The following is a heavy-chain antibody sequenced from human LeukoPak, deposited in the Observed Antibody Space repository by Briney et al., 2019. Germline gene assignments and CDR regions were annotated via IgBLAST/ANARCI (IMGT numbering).Heavy chain of an antibody. D-gene: IGHD1-1*01. CDR3: ARSKGGAQREYGMDV. CDR1: GFTFKNYG. Sequence: GGSLRLSCAASGFTFKNYGMNWVRQAPGKGLEWVSSISSGATYIDNADSVKGRFTISIDNAKNSLYLEMNSLRAEDTAVYYCARSKGGAQREYGMDVWGQGTTVTVSS. J-gene: IGHJ6*02. V-gene: IGHV3-21*06. CDR2: ISSGATYI.